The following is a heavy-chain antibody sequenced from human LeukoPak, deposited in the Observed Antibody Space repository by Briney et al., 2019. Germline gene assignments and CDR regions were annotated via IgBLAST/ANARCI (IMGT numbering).Heavy chain of an antibody. J-gene: IGHJ6*02. CDR1: GGTFSSYA. Sequence: SVNVSCTASGGTFSSYAISWVRQAPGQGLEWMGGIIPIFGTANYAQKFQGRVTITADESTSTAYMELSSLRSEDTAVYYCARVSLGSYGSQHYYYYGMDVWGQGTTVTVSS. D-gene: IGHD1-26*01. CDR2: IIPIFGTA. CDR3: ARVSLGSYGSQHYYYYGMDV. V-gene: IGHV1-69*13.